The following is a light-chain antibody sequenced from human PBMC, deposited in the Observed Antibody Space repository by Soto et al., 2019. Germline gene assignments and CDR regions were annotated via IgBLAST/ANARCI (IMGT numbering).Light chain of an antibody. Sequence: DIQMTQCPSTLSASVGDRVTITCRASRNIGSWLAWYQQKAGKALNLLIYRASILETGVRSRFTGSASGTEFTLTISSLQPDDFATYYCQQHSNYPITFGGGTKVE. V-gene: IGKV1-5*03. CDR1: RNIGSW. CDR3: QQHSNYPIT. J-gene: IGKJ4*01. CDR2: RAS.